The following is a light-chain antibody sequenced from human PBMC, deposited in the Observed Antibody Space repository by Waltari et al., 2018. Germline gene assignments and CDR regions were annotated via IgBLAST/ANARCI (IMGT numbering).Light chain of an antibody. CDR3: AVWDTSLNPV. CDR1: SSNIGKDY. Sequence: QSVLTQPPSVSAAPGQKVTISCSGRSSNIGKDYVSWYQHLPGTAPKLLIYENNKRPSGIPDRSSGSKSGTSATLGITGLQTGDEADYYCAVWDTSLNPVFGGGTKLTVL. V-gene: IGLV1-51*02. J-gene: IGLJ2*01. CDR2: ENN.